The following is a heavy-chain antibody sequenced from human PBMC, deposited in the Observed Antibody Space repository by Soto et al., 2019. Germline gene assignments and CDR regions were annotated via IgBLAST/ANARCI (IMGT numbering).Heavy chain of an antibody. J-gene: IGHJ4*02. D-gene: IGHD1-20*01. CDR3: ARDMTRTVVPYFDC. CDR2: IIPISGAA. Sequence: SATESCMACGRGLSKDSVYCVQTHVGQVLEWMGRIIPISGAANYAQKFQGRVTITADKSTSTSYMELSSLRSEDTAVYYCARDMTRTVVPYFDCWGQGTLVPVSS. CDR1: GRGLSKDS. V-gene: IGHV1-69*06.